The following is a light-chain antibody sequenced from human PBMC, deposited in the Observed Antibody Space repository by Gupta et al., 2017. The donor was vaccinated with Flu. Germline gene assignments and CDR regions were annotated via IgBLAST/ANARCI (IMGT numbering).Light chain of an antibody. CDR3: NSYTSSAGV. Sequence: QSALTQPASVSGSPGQSITISCTGTSSDVGGYKYVSWYQQHPANALILIIYEVSKRPSGVSNRFSSSKSATTATLTIAGLQAEDDYYYYCNSYTSSAGVFGGGTTLTVL. V-gene: IGLV2-14*01. J-gene: IGLJ2*01. CDR1: SSDVGGYKY. CDR2: EVS.